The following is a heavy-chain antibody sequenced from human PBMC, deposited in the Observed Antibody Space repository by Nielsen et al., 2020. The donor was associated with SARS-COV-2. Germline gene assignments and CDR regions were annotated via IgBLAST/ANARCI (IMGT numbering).Heavy chain of an antibody. D-gene: IGHD2-2*01. J-gene: IGHJ5*02. V-gene: IGHV1-18*04. CDR1: GYTFTSYG. CDR2: ISAYNGNT. CDR3: ARFIRSGYALPNWFDP. Sequence: ASVKVSCKASGYTFTSYGISWVRQAPGQGLEWMGWISAYNGNTNYAQKLQGRVTMTTDTSTSTAHMELRSLRSDDTAVYYCARFIRSGYALPNWFDPWGQGTLVTVSS.